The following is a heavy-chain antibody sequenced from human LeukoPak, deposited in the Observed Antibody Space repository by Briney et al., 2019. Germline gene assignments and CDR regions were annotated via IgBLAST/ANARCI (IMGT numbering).Heavy chain of an antibody. CDR3: ARVLGYCSGGSCYTFDY. Sequence: GASVKVSCKASGYTFTSYGISWVRQAPGQGLEWMGWISAYNGNTNYAQKLQGRVTMTTDTSTSTAYMGLRSLRSDDTAVYYRARVLGYCSGGSCYTFDYWGQGTLVTVSS. V-gene: IGHV1-18*01. CDR2: ISAYNGNT. D-gene: IGHD2-15*01. J-gene: IGHJ4*02. CDR1: GYTFTSYG.